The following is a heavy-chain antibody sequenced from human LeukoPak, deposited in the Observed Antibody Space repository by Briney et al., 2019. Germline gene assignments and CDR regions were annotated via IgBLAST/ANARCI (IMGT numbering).Heavy chain of an antibody. D-gene: IGHD5-18*01. Sequence: GGSLRLSCAASGFTFSSYGMHWVRQAPGKGLEWVAFIRYDGSNKYYADSVKGRFTISRDNSKNTLYLQMNSLRAEDTAVYYCARDAPGNTALDYWGQGTLVTVSS. CDR2: IRYDGSNK. J-gene: IGHJ4*02. CDR1: GFTFSSYG. V-gene: IGHV3-30*02. CDR3: ARDAPGNTALDY.